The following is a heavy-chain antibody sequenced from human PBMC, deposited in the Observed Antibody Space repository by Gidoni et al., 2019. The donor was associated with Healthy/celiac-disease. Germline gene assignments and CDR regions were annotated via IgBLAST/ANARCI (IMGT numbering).Heavy chain of an antibody. J-gene: IGHJ5*02. CDR1: GFTFGDYA. CDR2: IRSKAYGGTT. V-gene: IGHV3-49*05. CDR3: TRDIVVVPDYSPGGYWFDP. Sequence: EVQLVESGGGLVKPGRSLRLSCTASGFTFGDYAMSWFRQAPGKGLEWVGFIRSKAYGGTTEYAASVKGRFTISRDDSKSIAYLQMNSLKTEDTAVYYCTRDIVVVPDYSPGGYWFDPWGQGTLVTVSS. D-gene: IGHD2-2*01.